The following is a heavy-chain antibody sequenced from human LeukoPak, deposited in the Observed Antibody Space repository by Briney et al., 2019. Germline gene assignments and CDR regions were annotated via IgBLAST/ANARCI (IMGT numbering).Heavy chain of an antibody. J-gene: IGHJ4*02. CDR3: ARGSITMVRGFVDY. CDR1: GCTFTSYG. V-gene: IGHV1-18*01. CDR2: ISAYNGNT. Sequence: GASVKVSCKASGCTFTSYGISWVRQAPGQGLEWMGWISAYNGNTNYAQKLQGRVTMTTDTSTSTAYMELRSLRSDDTAVYYCARGSITMVRGFVDYWGQGTLVTVSS. D-gene: IGHD3-10*01.